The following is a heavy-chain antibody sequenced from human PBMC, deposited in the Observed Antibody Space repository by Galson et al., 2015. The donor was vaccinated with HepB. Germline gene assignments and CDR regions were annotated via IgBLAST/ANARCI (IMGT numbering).Heavy chain of an antibody. CDR3: ARDAGDAFDI. J-gene: IGHJ3*02. V-gene: IGHV3-21*01. CDR1: GFTFSSYS. Sequence: SLRLSCAASGFTFSSYSMNWVRQAPGKGLEWVSSISSSSSYIYYADSVKGRFTNSRDNAKNSLYLQMNSLRAEDTAVYYCARDAGDAFDIWGQGTMVTVSS. CDR2: ISSSSSYI.